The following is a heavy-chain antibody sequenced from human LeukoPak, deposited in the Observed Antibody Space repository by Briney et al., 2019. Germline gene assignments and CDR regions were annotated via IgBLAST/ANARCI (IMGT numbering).Heavy chain of an antibody. CDR3: GRGETYYDFWSGYYTVIYFDY. Sequence: SETLSLTCTVSGGSISSSSYYWGWIRQPPGKGLEWIGSIYYSGSTYYNPSLKSRVTISVDTSKNQFSLKLSSVAASDTAVYYCGRGETYYDFWSGYYTVIYFDYWGQGTLVIVSS. CDR2: IYYSGST. D-gene: IGHD3-3*01. CDR1: GGSISSSSYY. V-gene: IGHV4-39*07. J-gene: IGHJ4*02.